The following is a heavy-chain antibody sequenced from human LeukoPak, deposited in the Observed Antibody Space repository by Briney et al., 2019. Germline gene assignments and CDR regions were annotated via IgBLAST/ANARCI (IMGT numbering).Heavy chain of an antibody. D-gene: IGHD6-19*01. Sequence: KTSETLSLTCTVSGGSISSYYWSWIRQPPGKGLEWIGYIYYSGSTNYNPSLKSRVTISVDTSKNQFSLKLSSVTAADTAVYYCARAASGSGWYGGWFDPWGQGTLVTVSS. CDR2: IYYSGST. CDR3: ARAASGSGWYGGWFDP. CDR1: GGSISSYY. V-gene: IGHV4-59*01. J-gene: IGHJ5*02.